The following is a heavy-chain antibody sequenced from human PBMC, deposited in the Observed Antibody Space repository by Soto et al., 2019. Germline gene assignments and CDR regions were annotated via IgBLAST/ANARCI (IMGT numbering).Heavy chain of an antibody. D-gene: IGHD3-10*01. CDR1: GGSISSGVCY. V-gene: IGHV4-61*08. Sequence: SETMSLTCTVSGGSISSGVCYWSWISQHPGKGLEWIGYIYYSGSTNYNPSLKSRVTISVDTSKNQFSLKLSSVTAADTAVYYCARVDTMVRGVKGAFDIWGQGTMVTVSS. CDR2: IYYSGST. CDR3: ARVDTMVRGVKGAFDI. J-gene: IGHJ3*02.